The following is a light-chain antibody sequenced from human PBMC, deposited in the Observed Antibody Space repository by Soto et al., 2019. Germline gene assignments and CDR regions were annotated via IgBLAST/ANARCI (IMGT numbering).Light chain of an antibody. V-gene: IGKV3-20*01. Sequence: EIVLTQSPGTLSWSPGERATLSCRASQSVSRNYLAWYQQRPGQAPRLLIYGASSRATGIPDRFSGSGSGTDFTLTISRLEPEDCAVYYCQQYGSSPRYTVAQGTKLEIK. CDR3: QQYGSSPRYT. CDR1: QSVSRNY. CDR2: GAS. J-gene: IGKJ2*01.